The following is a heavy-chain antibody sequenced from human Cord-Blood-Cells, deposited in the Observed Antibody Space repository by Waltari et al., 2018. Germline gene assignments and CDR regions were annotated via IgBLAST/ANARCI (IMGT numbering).Heavy chain of an antibody. CDR3: ARVSSSSWYWYFDL. CDR2: IYYSGST. V-gene: IGHV4-59*01. CDR1: GGSISSYY. D-gene: IGHD6-13*01. J-gene: IGHJ2*01. Sequence: QVQLQESGPGLVKPSETLSLTCTVSGGSISSYYWSWIRQPPGKGLEWIGYIYYSGSTHYNPSLKSRVTISVDTSKNQFSLKLSSVTAADTAVYYCARVSSSSWYWYFDLWGRGTLVTVSS.